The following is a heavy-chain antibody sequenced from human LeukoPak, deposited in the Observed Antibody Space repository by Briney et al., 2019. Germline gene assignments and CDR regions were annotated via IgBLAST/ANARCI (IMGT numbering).Heavy chain of an antibody. V-gene: IGHV4-4*07. Sequence: PSETLSLTCTVSGGSISSYWWTWIRQSAEKGLEWIGRIYASGTTRYNPSLKSRVTMSVDTSKNQFSLKLSSVTAADTAVYYCARRATIRAWFDPWGQGTLVTVSS. CDR3: ARRATIRAWFDP. D-gene: IGHD5-24*01. J-gene: IGHJ5*02. CDR2: IYASGTT. CDR1: GGSISSYW.